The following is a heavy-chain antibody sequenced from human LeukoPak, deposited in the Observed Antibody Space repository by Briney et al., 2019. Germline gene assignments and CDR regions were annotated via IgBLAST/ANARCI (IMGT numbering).Heavy chain of an antibody. J-gene: IGHJ3*02. CDR3: ARVLTIRRSGFDI. Sequence: SETLSLTCTVSGYSISSGYYWGWIRQPPGNGLEWIGSIYHSGSTYYNPSLKSRVTISVDTSKNQFSLKLSSVTAADTAVYYCARVLTIRRSGFDIWGQGTMVTVSS. CDR1: GYSISSGYY. D-gene: IGHD3-3*01. CDR2: IYHSGST. V-gene: IGHV4-38-2*02.